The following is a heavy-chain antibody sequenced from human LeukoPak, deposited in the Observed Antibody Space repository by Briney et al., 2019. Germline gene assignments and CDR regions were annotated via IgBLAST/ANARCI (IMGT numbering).Heavy chain of an antibody. CDR3: ARVSSSWYQDWYFDL. D-gene: IGHD6-13*01. V-gene: IGHV4-61*02. CDR1: GGSISSGGYY. CDR2: IYSSGST. J-gene: IGHJ2*01. Sequence: PSETLSLTCAVSGGSISSGGYYWSWIRQPAGKGLEWIGRIYSSGSTNYNPSLKSRVTMSVDTSKNQFSLKLSSVTAADTAVYYCARVSSSWYQDWYFDLWGRGTLVTVSS.